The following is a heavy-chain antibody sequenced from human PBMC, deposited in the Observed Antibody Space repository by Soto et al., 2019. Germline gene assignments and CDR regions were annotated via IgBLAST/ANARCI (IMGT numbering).Heavy chain of an antibody. CDR3: AARHRRHGTLYYFDF. CDR2: FDPEGGET. Sequence: QVQLVQSGAEVKKPGASVRVSCKVSGDTLTKLSMHWVRQAPGKGLEWMGGFDPEGGETVHSQKFQGRVTMTEDTSTDTAYMELSSLPSEYTAVYYCAARHRRHGTLYYFDFWGQGTLVTLSS. J-gene: IGHJ4*02. D-gene: IGHD6-13*01. CDR1: GDTLTKLS. V-gene: IGHV1-24*01.